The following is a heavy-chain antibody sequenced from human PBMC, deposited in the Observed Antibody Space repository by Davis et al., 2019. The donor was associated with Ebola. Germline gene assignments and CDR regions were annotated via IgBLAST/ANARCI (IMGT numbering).Heavy chain of an antibody. D-gene: IGHD2-21*01. V-gene: IGHV3-30*03. J-gene: IGHJ4*02. CDR1: GFTFSSHI. CDR3: ARQHTGFDY. Sequence: PGGSLRLSCAASGFTFSSHIMHWVRQAPGNGLEWVAVISADGNGALYADSVKGRFTLSRDNSRSTVNLQMNNLGPQDTAIYYCARQHTGFDYWGQGALVTVSS. CDR2: ISADGNGA.